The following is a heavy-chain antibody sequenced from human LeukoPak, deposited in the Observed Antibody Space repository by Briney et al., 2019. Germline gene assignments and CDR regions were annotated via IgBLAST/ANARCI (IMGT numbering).Heavy chain of an antibody. V-gene: IGHV3-21*01. CDR1: GFTFSSYS. CDR3: ARAQYYYGSGSMGWFDP. Sequence: GGSLRLSCAASGFTFSSYSMNWVRQAPGKGLEWVSSISSSSSYIYYADSVKDRFTISRDNAKNSLYLRMNSLRAEDTAVYYCARAQYYYGSGSMGWFDPWGQGTLVTVSS. CDR2: ISSSSSYI. D-gene: IGHD3-10*01. J-gene: IGHJ5*02.